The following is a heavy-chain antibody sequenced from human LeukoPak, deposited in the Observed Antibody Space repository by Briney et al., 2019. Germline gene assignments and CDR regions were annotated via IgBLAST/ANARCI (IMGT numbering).Heavy chain of an antibody. CDR1: DGSISNYY. Sequence: SETLSLTCTVSDGSISNYYWSWIRQPPGKGLEWIGYIYYSGSTNYNPSLKSRVTISVDTSKNQFSLKLSSVTAADTAVYYCARDARPQSRYCSGGSCPFDPWGQGTLVTVSS. V-gene: IGHV4-59*01. CDR3: ARDARPQSRYCSGGSCPFDP. D-gene: IGHD2-15*01. J-gene: IGHJ5*02. CDR2: IYYSGST.